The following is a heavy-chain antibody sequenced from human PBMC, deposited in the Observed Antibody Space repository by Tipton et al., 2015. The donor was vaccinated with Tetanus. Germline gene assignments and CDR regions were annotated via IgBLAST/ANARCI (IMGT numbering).Heavy chain of an antibody. CDR2: IITGNGHT. J-gene: IGHJ6*03. Sequence: QVQLVQSGAEVKKPGASVKVSCKASGYTFTSYVIQWVRQAPGQGPEWMGFIITGNGHTVYSQKFQGRVTLSRDTPATTAYMELSSLTSEDTAVYYCARDDVVAPGSYMDVWGKGTSVTVSS. D-gene: IGHD2-15*01. CDR3: ARDDVVAPGSYMDV. V-gene: IGHV1-3*04. CDR1: GYTFTSYV.